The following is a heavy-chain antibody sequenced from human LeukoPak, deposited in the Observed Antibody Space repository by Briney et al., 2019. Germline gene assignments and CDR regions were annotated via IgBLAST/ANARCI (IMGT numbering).Heavy chain of an antibody. CDR2: ISGSGATT. D-gene: IGHD2-2*01. CDR1: GFIVSNNY. J-gene: IGHJ4*02. CDR3: AKDTYAGIGLLLDS. V-gene: IGHV3-23*01. Sequence: GGSLRLSCAASGFIVSNNYMSWVRQAPGKGLEWVSGISGSGATTYYADSVKGRFTISRVNSKNTLYLQMNSLRVEDTAAYYCAKDTYAGIGLLLDSWGQGTLVTVSS.